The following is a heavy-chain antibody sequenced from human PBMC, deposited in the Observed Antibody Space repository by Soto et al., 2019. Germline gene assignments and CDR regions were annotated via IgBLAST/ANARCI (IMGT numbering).Heavy chain of an antibody. CDR3: ARDSMTRTSDY. CDR1: GFTFNTYW. V-gene: IGHV3-7*01. Sequence: EVPLVESGGGLVQSGGSLRLSCAASGFTFNTYWMNWVRQAPGKGLEWLGNIKQDGSQTYYVDSVKGRFTLSRDNAKNSLYLRMNSLRVEDTAVYYCARDSMTRTSDYWGQGTLVSVSS. CDR2: IKQDGSQT. D-gene: IGHD3-3*02. J-gene: IGHJ4*02.